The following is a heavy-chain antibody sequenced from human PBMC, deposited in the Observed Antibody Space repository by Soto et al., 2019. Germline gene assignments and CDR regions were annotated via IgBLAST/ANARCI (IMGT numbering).Heavy chain of an antibody. CDR3: ARASCISTSCYDRPFDY. V-gene: IGHV4-31*03. CDR2: IYYSGST. CDR1: GGSIRRGGYH. J-gene: IGHJ4*02. Sequence: SVTLSLTCTLAGGSIRRGGYHWRWICQSPGKGLDWIGYIYYSGSTKYNPSLKSRVTISVDTSKNQFSLKVSSVTAADTAVYYCARASCISTSCYDRPFDYWGQGTLVTVS. D-gene: IGHD2-2*01.